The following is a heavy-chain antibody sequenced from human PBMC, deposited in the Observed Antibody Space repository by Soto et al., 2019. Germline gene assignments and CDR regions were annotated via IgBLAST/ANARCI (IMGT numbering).Heavy chain of an antibody. CDR2: ISWNSAII. CDR3: VKDFGYYYDYAFDV. V-gene: IGHV3-9*01. CDR1: GFTFSSYA. D-gene: IGHD3-22*01. Sequence: EVQLLESGGGLVQPGGSLRLSCAASGFTFSSYALHWVRQAPGKGLEWVSGISWNSAIISYADSVKGRFSISRDNAKKYVYLQMDSLRPEDTALYYCVKDFGYYYDYAFDVWGQGTMVTVSP. J-gene: IGHJ3*01.